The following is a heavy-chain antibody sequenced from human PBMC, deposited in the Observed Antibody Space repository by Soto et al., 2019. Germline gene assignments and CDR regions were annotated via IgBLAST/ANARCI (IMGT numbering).Heavy chain of an antibody. D-gene: IGHD2-2*01. CDR3: ARAHSDIVVVPAARDDAFDI. CDR2: IKQDGSEK. Sequence: GGSLRLSCAASGFTFSSYWMSWVRQAPGKGLEWVANIKQDGSEKYYVDSVKGRFTISRDNAKNSLYLQMNSLRAEDTAVYYCARAHSDIVVVPAARDDAFDIWGQGTMVTVSS. J-gene: IGHJ3*02. V-gene: IGHV3-7*01. CDR1: GFTFSSYW.